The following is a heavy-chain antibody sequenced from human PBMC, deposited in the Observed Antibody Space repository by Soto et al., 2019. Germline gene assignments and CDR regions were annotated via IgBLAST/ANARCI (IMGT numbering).Heavy chain of an antibody. D-gene: IGHD1-1*01. J-gene: IGHJ4*02. CDR1: GGTFNSYV. Sequence: QVKLVQSGAEVKKPGSSVKVSCKASGGTFNSYVISWVRQAPGQGLQCMGGIIPMSGKANYARNFQGRVTITADESRSTVYMELSRLRSEDTAVSYCAIGWNDFPHWGQGPLVTVSS. CDR3: AIGWNDFPH. CDR2: IIPMSGKA. V-gene: IGHV1-69*01.